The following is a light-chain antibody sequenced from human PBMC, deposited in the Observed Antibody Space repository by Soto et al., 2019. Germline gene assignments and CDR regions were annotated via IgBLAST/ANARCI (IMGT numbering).Light chain of an antibody. J-gene: IGKJ1*01. CDR2: KVS. CDR1: QILEYSDGKTY. CDR3: MQGSYWPWT. V-gene: IGKV2-30*01. Sequence: DVVMTQSPLSLPVALGHPASISCRSSQILEYSDGKTYLNWYQQRPGQSPRRLIYKVSNRDFGVPDRFSGSGSGTAFTLEISRVEAEDVGVYYCMQGSYWPWTCGQGTKVDIK.